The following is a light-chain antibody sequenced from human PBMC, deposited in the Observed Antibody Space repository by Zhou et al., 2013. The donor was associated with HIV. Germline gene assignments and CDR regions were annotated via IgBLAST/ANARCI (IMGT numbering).Light chain of an antibody. CDR3: QQYRTPPYT. Sequence: DIQMTQSPSTLSASVGDRVTITCRASQSVNIWLAWYQLKPGKAPNLLIFEVSTLVSGVPSRFSGSGSGTEFTLTIAGLQPDDFATYYCQQYRTPPYTFGPGTKVDIK. CDR1: QSVNIW. CDR2: EVS. V-gene: IGKV1-5*03. J-gene: IGKJ3*01.